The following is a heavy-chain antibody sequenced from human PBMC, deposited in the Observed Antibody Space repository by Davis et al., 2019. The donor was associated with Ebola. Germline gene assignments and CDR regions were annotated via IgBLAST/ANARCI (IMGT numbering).Heavy chain of an antibody. D-gene: IGHD6-19*01. CDR3: ASPSYYSSGWFDY. CDR1: VYIFTSYW. J-gene: IGHJ4*02. Sequence: GESLKISCKGSVYIFTSYWIGWVRQMPGKGLEWMGIIYPGDSDTRYSPSFQGQVTISADKSISTAYLQWSSLKASDTAMYYCASPSYYSSGWFDYWGQGTLVTVSS. V-gene: IGHV5-51*01. CDR2: IYPGDSDT.